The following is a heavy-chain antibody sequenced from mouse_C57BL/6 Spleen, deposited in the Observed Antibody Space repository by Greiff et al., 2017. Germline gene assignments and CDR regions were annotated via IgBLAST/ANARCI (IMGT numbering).Heavy chain of an antibody. CDR3: ARQDYYGSSTWYFDV. CDR2: ISSGGSYT. D-gene: IGHD1-1*01. CDR1: GFTFSSYG. Sequence: EVQVVESGGDLVKPGGSLKFSCAASGFTFSSYGMSWVRQTPDKRLEWVATISSGGSYTYYPDSVKGRFTISRDNAKNTLYLQMSSLKSEDTAMYYCARQDYYGSSTWYFDVWGTGTSVTVSS. J-gene: IGHJ1*03. V-gene: IGHV5-6*01.